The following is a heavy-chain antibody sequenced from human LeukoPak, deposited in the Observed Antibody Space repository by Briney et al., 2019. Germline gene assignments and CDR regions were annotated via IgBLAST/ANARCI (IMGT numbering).Heavy chain of an antibody. D-gene: IGHD3-22*01. Sequence: PSETLSLTCTVSGGSISSYYWSWIRQPPGKGLEWIGYIYYSGSTNYNASLKSRVTISVDTSKNQFSLNLTSVTAADTAVYYCARASGHYRSSDYWGQGTLVTVSS. CDR2: IYYSGST. CDR3: ARASGHYRSSDY. J-gene: IGHJ4*02. V-gene: IGHV4-59*01. CDR1: GGSISSYY.